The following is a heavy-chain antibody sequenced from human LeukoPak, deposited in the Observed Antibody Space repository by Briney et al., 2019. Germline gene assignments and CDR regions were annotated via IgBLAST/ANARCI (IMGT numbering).Heavy chain of an antibody. J-gene: IGHJ3*02. CDR3: ARRGQWLVQGAFDI. CDR2: IYPGDSDT. Sequence: KPGESLKISCKASGYSFTSYYIGWVRQMPGKGLEWMGIIYPGDSDTKYSPSFQGQVTISADKSISTAYLQWSSLKASDTAMYYCARRGQWLVQGAFDIWGQGTMVTVSS. V-gene: IGHV5-51*03. D-gene: IGHD6-19*01. CDR1: GYSFTSYY.